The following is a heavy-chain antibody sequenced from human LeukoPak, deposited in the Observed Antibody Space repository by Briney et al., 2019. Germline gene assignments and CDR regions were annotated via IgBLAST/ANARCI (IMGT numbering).Heavy chain of an antibody. CDR2: IKQGGREA. V-gene: IGHV3-7*03. D-gene: IGHD3-10*01. J-gene: IGHJ5*01. CDR1: EFIFSDSW. CDR3: SRDNGGWFDS. Sequence: PGGSLRLSCVASEFIFSDSWMCWVRQAPGKGLEWVANIKQGGREAQYVGSVKGRFAISRDDATSTLYLQMDSLSGDDTAVYYCSRDNGGWFDSWGRGTLVTVSS.